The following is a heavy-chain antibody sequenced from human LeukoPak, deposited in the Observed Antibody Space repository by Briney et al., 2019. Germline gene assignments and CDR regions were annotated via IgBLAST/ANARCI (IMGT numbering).Heavy chain of an antibody. V-gene: IGHV3-9*01. D-gene: IGHD3-16*01. CDR2: ILSNSAAI. J-gene: IGHJ4*02. Sequence: GGSLRLSCATSGFTFNNYALHWVRQAPGKGLEWVSGILSNSAAIGYGDSVKGRFTISRDAATNSLYLQMNSLKIEDTALYYCIADTAGDLAFWGQGTLVIVSS. CDR1: GFTFNNYA. CDR3: IADTAGDLAF.